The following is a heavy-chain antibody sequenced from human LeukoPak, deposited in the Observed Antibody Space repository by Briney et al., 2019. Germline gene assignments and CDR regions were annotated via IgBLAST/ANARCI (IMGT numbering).Heavy chain of an antibody. D-gene: IGHD5-24*01. V-gene: IGHV4-30-2*01. J-gene: IGHJ4*02. CDR3: ARGTDGYNPYFDY. CDR1: GGSISSGGYS. CDR2: IYHSGST. Sequence: SETLSLTCAVSGGSISSGGYSWSWIRQPPGKGLEWIGYIYHSGSTYYNPSLKSRVTISVDRSKNQFSLKLSSVTAADTAVYYCARGTDGYNPYFDYWGQGTLVTVSS.